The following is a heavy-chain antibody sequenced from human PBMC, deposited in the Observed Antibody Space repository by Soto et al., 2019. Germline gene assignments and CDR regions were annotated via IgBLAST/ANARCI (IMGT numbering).Heavy chain of an antibody. CDR1: GGSISSYY. CDR2: IYYSGST. J-gene: IGHJ5*02. D-gene: IGHD3-3*01. V-gene: IGHV4-59*01. Sequence: LSLTCTVSGGSISSYYWSWIRQPPGKGLEWIGYIYYSGSTNYNPSLKSRVTISVDTSKNQFSLKLSSVTAADTAVYYCARAPITIFGVVSWFDPWGQGTLVTVSS. CDR3: ARAPITIFGVVSWFDP.